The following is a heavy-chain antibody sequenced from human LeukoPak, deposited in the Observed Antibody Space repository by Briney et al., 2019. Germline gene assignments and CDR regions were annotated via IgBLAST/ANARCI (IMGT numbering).Heavy chain of an antibody. J-gene: IGHJ6*02. CDR1: GGTFSSFP. CDR3: ARASELGEWFGDLLYI. CDR2: IIPFLDTT. D-gene: IGHD3-10*01. Sequence: GSSVKVSCKASGGTFSSFPISWVRQAPGQGLEWLGRIIPFLDTTNYAHKFQGRVKITADKSTSTAYLELRSLRSEDTATYYCARASELGEWFGDLLYIWGQGTTVTVSS. V-gene: IGHV1-69*08.